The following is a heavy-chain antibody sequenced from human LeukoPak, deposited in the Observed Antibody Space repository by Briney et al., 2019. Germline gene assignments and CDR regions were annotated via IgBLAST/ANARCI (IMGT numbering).Heavy chain of an antibody. CDR1: GYTFTTYY. CDR2: INPSGGTT. D-gene: IGHD1-26*01. J-gene: IGHJ4*02. CDR3: ARGLGSGSYHGY. Sequence: ASVKVSCKASGYTFTTYYMHWVRQAPGQGLEWVGIINPSGGTTTYAQKFQGRVTMTRDTSTSTVYMELSSLRSEDTAVYYCARGLGSGSYHGYWGQGTLVIVSS. V-gene: IGHV1-46*01.